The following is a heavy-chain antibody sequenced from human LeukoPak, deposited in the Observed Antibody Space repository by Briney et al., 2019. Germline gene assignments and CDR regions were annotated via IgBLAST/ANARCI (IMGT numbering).Heavy chain of an antibody. Sequence: PGGSLRLSCTASGFTFDDVGMSWVRQAPGKGLEWVSGINWNGGSTAYADSVKGRFTISRDNAKNSLYLQMNSLRAEDTALYYCARDYSDSSGYYFSGMAPWGQGTLVTVSS. V-gene: IGHV3-20*04. CDR1: GFTFDDVG. J-gene: IGHJ4*02. D-gene: IGHD3-22*01. CDR3: ARDYSDSSGYYFSGMAP. CDR2: INWNGGST.